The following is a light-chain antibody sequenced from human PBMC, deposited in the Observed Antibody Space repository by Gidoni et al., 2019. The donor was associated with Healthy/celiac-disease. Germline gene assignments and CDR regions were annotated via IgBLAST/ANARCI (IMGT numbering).Light chain of an antibody. CDR2: DAS. CDR3: QQYDNLPIT. V-gene: IGKV1-33*01. CDR1: QDISNY. Sequence: DIQITRSPSSLSASVGDRVPITCQARQDISNYLNWYQQKPGKAPKLLIYDASNLETGVPSRFSGSSSGTDFTFTISLLYPEDIATYYCQQYDNLPITFGQGTRLEIK. J-gene: IGKJ5*01.